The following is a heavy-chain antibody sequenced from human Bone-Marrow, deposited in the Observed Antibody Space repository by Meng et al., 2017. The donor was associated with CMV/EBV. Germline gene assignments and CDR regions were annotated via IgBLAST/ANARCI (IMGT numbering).Heavy chain of an antibody. D-gene: IGHD3-16*01. Sequence: GESLKISCAASGFTFDDYAMHWVRQAPGKRLEWVSAISGSGGSTYYADSVKGRFTISRDNSKNTLYLQMNSLRAEDTAVYYCAKRRLSGGGYFDYWGQGTLVTVSS. V-gene: IGHV3-23*01. CDR3: AKRRLSGGGYFDY. J-gene: IGHJ4*02. CDR1: GFTFDDYA. CDR2: ISGSGGST.